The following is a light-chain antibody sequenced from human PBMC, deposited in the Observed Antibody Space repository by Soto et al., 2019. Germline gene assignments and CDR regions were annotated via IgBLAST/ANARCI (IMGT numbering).Light chain of an antibody. CDR2: AST. CDR3: SSNAGSDNLL. V-gene: IGLV2-8*01. J-gene: IGLJ2*01. CDR1: SSDAGGNKF. Sequence: QSALTQPPSASGSLGQSVTISCIGSSSDAGGNKFVSWYQQHPDKAPKLIIYASTRWPAGVPDRFSASQSGNTASLTVSGLQADDEADYFCSSNAGSDNLLFGGGTKLTVL.